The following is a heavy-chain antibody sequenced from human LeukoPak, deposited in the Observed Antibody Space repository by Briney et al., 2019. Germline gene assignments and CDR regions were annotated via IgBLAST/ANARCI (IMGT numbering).Heavy chain of an antibody. Sequence: GGSLRLSCAASGFTFSSYGMHWVRQAPGKGLEWVAIIWYDGSNKYYADSVKGRFTISRDNSKNTLYLQMNSLRAEDTAVYYCAREGEYSGYDLDYWGQGTLVTVSS. CDR3: AREGEYSGYDLDY. V-gene: IGHV3-33*08. J-gene: IGHJ4*02. CDR2: IWYDGSNK. D-gene: IGHD5-12*01. CDR1: GFTFSSYG.